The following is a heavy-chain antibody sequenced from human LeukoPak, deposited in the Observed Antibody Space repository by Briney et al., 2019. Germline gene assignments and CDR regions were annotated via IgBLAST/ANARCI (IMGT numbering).Heavy chain of an antibody. Sequence: SETLSLTCTVSGGSISSGSYYWSWIRQPAGTGLEWIGRIYTSGSTNYNPSLKSRVTISVDTSKNQFSLKLSSVTAADTAVYYCARGGYSGYYYYMDVWGKGTTVTVSS. CDR1: GGSISSGSYY. CDR3: ARGGYSGYYYYMDV. CDR2: IYTSGST. J-gene: IGHJ6*03. V-gene: IGHV4-61*02. D-gene: IGHD5-12*01.